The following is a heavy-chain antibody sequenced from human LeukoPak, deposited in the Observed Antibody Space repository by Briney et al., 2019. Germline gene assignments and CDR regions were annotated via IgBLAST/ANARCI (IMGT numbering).Heavy chain of an antibody. J-gene: IGHJ5*02. Sequence: ASVKVSCKASGYTFTDYYINWVRQAPGQGLEWMGWVNPNSGDTNYAQKFQDRVTMTRDTSISTAYIELNLLRSDDTAVYYCARGDYYGSPKVVAAWGQGTLVTVSS. V-gene: IGHV1-2*02. CDR2: VNPNSGDT. CDR3: ARGDYYGSPKVVAA. D-gene: IGHD3-10*01. CDR1: GYTFTDYY.